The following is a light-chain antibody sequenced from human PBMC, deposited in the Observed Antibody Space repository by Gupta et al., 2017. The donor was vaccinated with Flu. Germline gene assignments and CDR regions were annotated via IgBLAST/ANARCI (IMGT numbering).Light chain of an antibody. Sequence: QSALSQPASVSGSPGQTVTISCTGTGSDIGRYNLVSWYQQYPGKAPKLLIHEVNKRPSWVSNRFSGSKSGDTDSLTISDLQSDDEAHYYCCSYAVIRDRQLFGGGTKLTVL. CDR2: EVN. CDR1: GSDIGRYNL. CDR3: CSYAVIRDRQL. J-gene: IGLJ2*01. V-gene: IGLV2-23*02.